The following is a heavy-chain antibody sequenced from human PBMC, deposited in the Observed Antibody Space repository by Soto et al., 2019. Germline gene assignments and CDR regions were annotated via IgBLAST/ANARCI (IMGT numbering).Heavy chain of an antibody. CDR2: IDPSDAYT. CDR3: ARRYCSSTSCPSNYCAMDV. V-gene: IGHV5-10-1*01. Sequence: PGESLKISCKGFGYSFSSYWISWVRQMPGKGLEWMGRIDPSDAYTNYSPSFQGHVTISTDKSISTAYLQWSSLRASDTAMYYCARRYCSSTSCPSNYCAMDVWGQGTTVTVS. J-gene: IGHJ6*02. CDR1: GYSFSSYW. D-gene: IGHD2-2*01.